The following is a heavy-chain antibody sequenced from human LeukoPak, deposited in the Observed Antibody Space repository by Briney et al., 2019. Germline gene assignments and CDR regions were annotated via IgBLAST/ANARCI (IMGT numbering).Heavy chain of an antibody. CDR1: GGSISSGSYY. D-gene: IGHD2-15*01. Sequence: SQTLSLTCTVSGGSISSGSYYWSWIRQPAGKGLEWIGCIYTSGSTNYNPSLKSRVTISVDTSKNQFSLKLSSVTAADTAVYYCARVGPYCSGGSCHDYWGQGTLVTVSS. J-gene: IGHJ4*02. CDR2: IYTSGST. CDR3: ARVGPYCSGGSCHDY. V-gene: IGHV4-61*02.